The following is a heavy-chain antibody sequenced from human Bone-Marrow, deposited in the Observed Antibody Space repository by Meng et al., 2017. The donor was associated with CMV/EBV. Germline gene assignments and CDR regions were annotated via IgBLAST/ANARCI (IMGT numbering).Heavy chain of an antibody. J-gene: IGHJ4*02. CDR3: ARVRYYDSSGYFDY. Sequence: GESLKISCAASGFTFSSYSMNWVRQAPGKGLEWVAVISYDGSNKYYADSVKGRFTISRDNSKNTLYLQMNSLRAEDTAVYYCARVRYYDSSGYFDYWGQGTLVTVSS. D-gene: IGHD3-22*01. V-gene: IGHV3-30*03. CDR1: GFTFSSYS. CDR2: ISYDGSNK.